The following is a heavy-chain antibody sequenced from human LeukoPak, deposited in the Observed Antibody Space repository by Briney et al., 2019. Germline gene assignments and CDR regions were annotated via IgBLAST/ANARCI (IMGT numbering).Heavy chain of an antibody. D-gene: IGHD1-7*01. Sequence: GAAVKVSCKASGYTLISYGFSWVRQAPAQELEWMGLISAYNGQTNYAQKVQGRVTKTTDTSTKTAYMELRRLGTDDTAVYDCATVAGFYWNSDIFDYWGQGTQVTVSS. V-gene: IGHV1-18*01. CDR3: ATVAGFYWNSDIFDY. CDR2: ISAYNGQT. CDR1: GYTLISYG. J-gene: IGHJ4*02.